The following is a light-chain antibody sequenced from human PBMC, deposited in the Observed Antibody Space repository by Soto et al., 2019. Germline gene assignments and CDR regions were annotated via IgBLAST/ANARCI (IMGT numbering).Light chain of an antibody. J-gene: IGLJ1*01. CDR1: SGDVGSYNL. CDR2: EVT. Sequence: QSDLTQPGSVSGSRGQSIPIPCTGTSGDVGSYNLVSWYQQHPGKAPKLLIYEVTERPSGVSNRFSGSKSGNTASLTISGLQPDDEADYYCCSYAGNSEVFGTGTKVTVL. CDR3: CSYAGNSEV. V-gene: IGLV2-23*02.